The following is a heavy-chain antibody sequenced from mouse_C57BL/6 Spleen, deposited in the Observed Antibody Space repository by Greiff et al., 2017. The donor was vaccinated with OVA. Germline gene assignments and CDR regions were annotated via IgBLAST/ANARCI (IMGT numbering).Heavy chain of an antibody. CDR1: GYTFTSYW. V-gene: IGHV1-5*01. CDR3: TTLDYYGSSGFAY. J-gene: IGHJ3*01. CDR2: IYPGSSDT. D-gene: IGHD1-1*01. Sequence: EVQLQQSGTVLARPGASVKMSCKTSGYTFTSYWMHWVKQRPGQGLEWIGAIYPGSSDTSYNQKFKGKAKLTAVTSASTAYMELSSLTNEDSAVYYCTTLDYYGSSGFAYWGQGTLVTVSA.